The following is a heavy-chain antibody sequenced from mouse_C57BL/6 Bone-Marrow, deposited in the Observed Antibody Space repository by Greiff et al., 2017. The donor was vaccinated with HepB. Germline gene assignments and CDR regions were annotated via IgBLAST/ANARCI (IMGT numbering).Heavy chain of an antibody. CDR2: IYPRSGNT. J-gene: IGHJ2*01. CDR3: ARWRITTVGLDY. V-gene: IGHV1-81*01. Sequence: QVQLQQSGAELARPGASVKLSCKASGYTFTSYGISWVKQRTGQGLEWIGEIYPRSGNTYYNEKFKGKATLTADKSSSTAYMELRSLTSEDSAVYFCARWRITTVGLDYWGQGTTLTVSS. D-gene: IGHD1-1*01. CDR1: GYTFTSYG.